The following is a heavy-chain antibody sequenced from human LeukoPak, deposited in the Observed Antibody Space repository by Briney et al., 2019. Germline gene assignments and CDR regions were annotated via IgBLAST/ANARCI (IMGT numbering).Heavy chain of an antibody. D-gene: IGHD6-19*01. V-gene: IGHV3-7*01. J-gene: IGHJ4*02. CDR3: VREGTTVALFDY. CDR2: IKEDGSET. CDR1: GFIFSNYW. Sequence: GGSLRFSCAASGFIFSNYWMSWVRQAPGKRLEWVANIKEDGSETYYVDPVKGRFTISRDNAKNSLYLQMNSLRAEDTAVYYCVREGTTVALFDYWGQGSLVTVSS.